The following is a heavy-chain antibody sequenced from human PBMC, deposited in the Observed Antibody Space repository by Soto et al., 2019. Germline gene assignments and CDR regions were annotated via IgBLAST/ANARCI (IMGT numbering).Heavy chain of an antibody. D-gene: IGHD1-1*01. V-gene: IGHV4-39*01. CDR2: IYYSGST. CDR1: GGSISSSSYY. CDR3: ATPNWNDASSFDY. J-gene: IGHJ4*02. Sequence: SETLSLTCTVSGGSISSSSYYWGWIRQPPGKGLEWIGSIYYSGSTYYNPSLKSRVTISVDTSKNQFSLKLSSVTAADTAVYYCATPNWNDASSFDYWGQGTLVTVSS.